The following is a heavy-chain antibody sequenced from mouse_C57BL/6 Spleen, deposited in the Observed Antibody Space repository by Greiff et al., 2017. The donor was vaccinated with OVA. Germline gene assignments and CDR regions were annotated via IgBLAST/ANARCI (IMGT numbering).Heavy chain of an antibody. Sequence: EVQLQQSGTVLARPGASVKMSCKTSGYTFTSYWMHWVKQRPGQGLEWIGAIYPGNSDTSYNQKFTGKAKLTAVTSASTAYMELSSLTSEDSAVYYCTSYDGPEGAMDYWGQGTSVTVSS. CDR3: TSYDGPEGAMDY. V-gene: IGHV1-5*01. D-gene: IGHD2-3*01. CDR1: GYTFTSYW. J-gene: IGHJ4*01. CDR2: IYPGNSDT.